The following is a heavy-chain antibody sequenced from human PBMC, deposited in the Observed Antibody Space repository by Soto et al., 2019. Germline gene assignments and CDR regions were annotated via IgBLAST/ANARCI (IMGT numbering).Heavy chain of an antibody. CDR3: ARDRHLTYFYSNYENYYYGMDV. Sequence: PSETLSLTCAVSGGSISSSNWWSWVRQPPGKGLEWIGEIYHSGSTNYNPSLKSRVTISVDKSKNQFSLKLSSVTAADTAVYYCARDRHLTYFYSNYENYYYGMDVWGQGTTVTVSS. CDR1: GGSISSSNW. J-gene: IGHJ6*02. D-gene: IGHD4-4*01. CDR2: IYHSGST. V-gene: IGHV4-4*02.